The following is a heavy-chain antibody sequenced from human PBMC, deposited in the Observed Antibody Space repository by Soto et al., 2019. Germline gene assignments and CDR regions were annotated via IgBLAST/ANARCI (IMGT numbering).Heavy chain of an antibody. Sequence: SEKLSVTWSVSCGSVGSGGYYCSWIRQPPGKGLEWIGYIYYSGSTNYNPSLKSRVAISVDTSKNQFSLKLSSVTAADTAVYYCARRWGRTFDYWGQGTLVTVSS. D-gene: IGHD7-27*01. CDR1: CGSVGSGGYY. CDR3: ARRWGRTFDY. J-gene: IGHJ4*02. V-gene: IGHV4-61*08. CDR2: IYYSGST.